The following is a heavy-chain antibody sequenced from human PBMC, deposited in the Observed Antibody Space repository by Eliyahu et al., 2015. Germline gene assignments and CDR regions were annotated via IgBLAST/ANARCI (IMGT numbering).Heavy chain of an antibody. CDR2: INSNNGDT. Sequence: QVQLVQSGAEVKKPGASVKVSCKAXGXTFSGYYMYWVRQAPGQGLEWIGXINSNNGDTNYAQKFQGWVTMTRDTTISTVYMELNRLRSDDTAVYYCARSGYYYGLDVWGQGTTVTVSS. J-gene: IGHJ6*02. V-gene: IGHV1-2*04. CDR3: ARSGYYYGLDV. CDR1: GXTFSGYY. D-gene: IGHD3-10*01.